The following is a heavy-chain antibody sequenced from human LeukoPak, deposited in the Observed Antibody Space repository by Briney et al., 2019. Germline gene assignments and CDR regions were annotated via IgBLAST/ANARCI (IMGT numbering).Heavy chain of an antibody. CDR1: GYSFTSYW. Sequence: GESLKISCKGSGYSFTSYWIGWVRQMPGKGLEWMGIIYPGDSDTRYSPSFQGQVIISADKSISTAYLQWSSLKASDTAMYYCARSSMVRGVIRALDYWGQGTLVTVSS. CDR2: IYPGDSDT. CDR3: ARSSMVRGVIRALDY. D-gene: IGHD3-10*01. V-gene: IGHV5-51*01. J-gene: IGHJ4*02.